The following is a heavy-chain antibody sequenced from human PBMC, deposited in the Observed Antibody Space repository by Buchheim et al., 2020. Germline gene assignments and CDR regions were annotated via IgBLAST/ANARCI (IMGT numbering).Heavy chain of an antibody. CDR3: AGDYFDSSGYSDY. CDR1: GVSISDYY. J-gene: IGHJ4*02. D-gene: IGHD3-22*01. V-gene: IGHV4-59*01. Sequence: QVQLQESGPGLVEPSETLSLICTVSGVSISDYYWSWIRQPPGKGLEWIGYLYNSGSTNFNPSLKSRVTISVDTSKNQFSLNLSSVTAADTAVYYCAGDYFDSSGYSDYWGQGTL. CDR2: LYNSGST.